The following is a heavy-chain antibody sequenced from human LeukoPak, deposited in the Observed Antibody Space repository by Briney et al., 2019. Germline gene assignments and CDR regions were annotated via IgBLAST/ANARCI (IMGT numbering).Heavy chain of an antibody. Sequence: GGSLRLSCAASGFTFSSYAMSWARQAPGKGLEWVSAISGSGGSTYYADSVKGLFTISRDNSKNTLYLQMNSLRAEDTAVYYCAKDRVAAAGTGSGFDYWGQGTLVTVSS. J-gene: IGHJ4*02. D-gene: IGHD6-13*01. CDR1: GFTFSSYA. CDR3: AKDRVAAAGTGSGFDY. CDR2: ISGSGGST. V-gene: IGHV3-23*01.